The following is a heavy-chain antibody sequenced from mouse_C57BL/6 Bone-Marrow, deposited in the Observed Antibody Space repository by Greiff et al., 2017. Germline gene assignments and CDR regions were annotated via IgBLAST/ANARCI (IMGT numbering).Heavy chain of an antibody. CDR3: ARSKDSYYFDY. Sequence: VKLQQSGPELVKPGASVKISCKASGYAFSSSWMNWVKQRPGKGLEWIGRIYPGDGDTNYNGKFKGKATLTADKSSSTAYMQLSSLTSEDSAVYFCARSKDSYYFDYWGQGTTLTVSS. J-gene: IGHJ2*01. CDR1: GYAFSSSW. V-gene: IGHV1-82*01. CDR2: IYPGDGDT.